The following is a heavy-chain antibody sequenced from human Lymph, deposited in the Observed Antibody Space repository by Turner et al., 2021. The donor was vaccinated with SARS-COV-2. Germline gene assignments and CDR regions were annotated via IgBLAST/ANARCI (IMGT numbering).Heavy chain of an antibody. CDR1: GFTFSSYA. J-gene: IGHJ4*02. CDR3: AREMGSGSDY. V-gene: IGHV3-30*04. D-gene: IGHD3-10*01. Sequence: QVQLVEAGGGVVQPGGSLRPPCTASGFTFSSYAMHWVRQAPGKRLEWVSLISYDGSNKYYADSVKGRFTISRDNSKNTLYLQMNSLRTEDTAVYYCAREMGSGSDYWGQGTLVPVSS. CDR2: ISYDGSNK.